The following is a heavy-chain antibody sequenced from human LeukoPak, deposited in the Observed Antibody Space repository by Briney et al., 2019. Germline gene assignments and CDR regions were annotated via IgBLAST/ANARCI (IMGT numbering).Heavy chain of an antibody. D-gene: IGHD6-6*01. CDR2: IYHSGST. CDR1: GGSISSYY. Sequence: SETLSLTCTVSGGSISSYYWSWIRQPPGKGLEWIGYIYHSGSTYYNPSLKSRVTISVDRSKNQFSLKLSSVTAADTAVYYCAREAARPPFDPWGQGTLVTVSS. J-gene: IGHJ5*02. CDR3: AREAARPPFDP. V-gene: IGHV4-59*12.